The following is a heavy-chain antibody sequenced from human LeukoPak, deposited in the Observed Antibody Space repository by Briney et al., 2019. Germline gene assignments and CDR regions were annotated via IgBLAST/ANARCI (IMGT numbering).Heavy chain of an antibody. J-gene: IGHJ5*02. CDR1: GFTFSNYA. V-gene: IGHV3-23*01. CDR3: AKGSGSGWYGWFAP. D-gene: IGHD6-19*01. CDR2: IDASGGAP. Sequence: GGSLRLSCAASGFTFSNYAMYWVRQAPGKGLEWVSSIDASGGAPYYADSVKGRFTISRDNSKNTFYLQMNSLRAEDTAVYSCAKGSGSGWYGWFAPWGQGTLVTVSS.